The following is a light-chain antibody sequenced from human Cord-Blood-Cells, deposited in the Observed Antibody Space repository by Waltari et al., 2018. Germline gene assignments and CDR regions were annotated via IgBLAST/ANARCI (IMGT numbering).Light chain of an antibody. CDR2: DVS. CDR3: CSYAGSYVYV. CDR1: SSDVGVYNY. V-gene: IGLV2-11*01. J-gene: IGLJ1*01. Sequence: QSALTQPRSVSGSPGQSVPIPCTGTSSDVGVYNYVSWYQQHPGKAPKLMIYDVSKRPSGVPDRFSGSKSGNTASLTISGLQAEDEADYYCCSYAGSYVYVFGTGTKVTVL.